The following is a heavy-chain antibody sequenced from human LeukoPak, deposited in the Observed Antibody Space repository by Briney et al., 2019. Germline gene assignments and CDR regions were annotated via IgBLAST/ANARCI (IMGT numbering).Heavy chain of an antibody. CDR2: IYYSGST. CDR3: ARFGRDGYLYYYYGMDV. Sequence: SETLSLTCIVSGGSVSSDSYYWSWIRQPPGKGLEWIGYIYYSGSTNYNPSLKSRVTISVDTSKNQFSLKLSSVTAADTAVYYCARFGRDGYLYYYYGMDVWGQGTTVTVSS. V-gene: IGHV4-61*01. D-gene: IGHD5-24*01. J-gene: IGHJ6*02. CDR1: GGSVSSDSYY.